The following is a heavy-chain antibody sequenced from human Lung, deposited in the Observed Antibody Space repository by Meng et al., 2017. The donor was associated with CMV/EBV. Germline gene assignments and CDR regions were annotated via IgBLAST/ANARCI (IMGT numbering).Heavy chain of an antibody. Sequence: GESXKISCAASGLTVSNNYLTWVRQAPGKGLEWVSVFYSGGSTYYADSVKGRFTVSRDNSKNTLYLQMNSLRVEDTGIYYCAREMEWDKSYHGMDVWGRGIXVTVSS. CDR2: FYSGGST. J-gene: IGHJ6*02. CDR3: AREMEWDKSYHGMDV. V-gene: IGHV3-66*02. CDR1: GLTVSNNY. D-gene: IGHD3-3*01.